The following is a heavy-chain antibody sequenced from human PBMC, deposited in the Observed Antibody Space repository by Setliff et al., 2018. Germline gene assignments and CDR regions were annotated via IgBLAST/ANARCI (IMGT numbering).Heavy chain of an antibody. CDR1: AFTFRSYP. CDR3: AKDPSLDTAMVYYYFDY. CDR2: ISSDGSVK. J-gene: IGHJ4*02. Sequence: GGSLRLSCAASAFTFRSYPMHWVRQAPGKGLEWVAVISSDGSVKYYADSVKGRFTISRDNAQNTLYLQMNSLRVEDTAVYYCAKDPSLDTAMVYYYFDYWGQGTLVTVSS. V-gene: IGHV3-30*07. D-gene: IGHD5-18*01.